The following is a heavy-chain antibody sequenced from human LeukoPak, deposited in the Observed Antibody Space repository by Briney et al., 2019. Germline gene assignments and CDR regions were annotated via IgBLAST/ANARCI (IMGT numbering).Heavy chain of an antibody. CDR2: INPNSGST. CDR3: ARDLFEDVNITRKVLAAY. D-gene: IGHD3-10*02. CDR1: GYTFSGYY. Sequence: ASVKVSCKTSGYTFSGYYMHWVRQAPGQGLEWMGWINPNSGSTNYAQKFQARVTMTRDTSSSTAYMELSRLRSDDTAVYFCARDLFEDVNITRKVLAAYWGQGTLVAVSS. J-gene: IGHJ4*02. V-gene: IGHV1-2*02.